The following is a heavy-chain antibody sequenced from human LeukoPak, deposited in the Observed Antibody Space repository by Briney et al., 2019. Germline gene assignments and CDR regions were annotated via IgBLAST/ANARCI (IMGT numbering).Heavy chain of an antibody. CDR3: ARDRYSGSYSDY. CDR1: GLTFSSHW. J-gene: IGHJ4*02. Sequence: GGSLRLSCAASGLTFSSHWMHWVRQAPGKGLEWVSIIYSGGSTYYADSVKGRFTISRDNAKNTLYLQMNSLRAEDTAVYYCARDRYSGSYSDYWGQGTLVTVSS. V-gene: IGHV3-74*01. D-gene: IGHD1-26*01. CDR2: IYSGGST.